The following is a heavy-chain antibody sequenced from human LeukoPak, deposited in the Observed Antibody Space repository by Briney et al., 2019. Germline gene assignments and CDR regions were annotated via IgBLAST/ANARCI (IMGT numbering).Heavy chain of an antibody. J-gene: IGHJ4*02. V-gene: IGHV3-30*04. Sequence: GGSLRLSCAASGFTFSSYAMHWVRQAPGKGLEWVAVISYDGSNKYYADSVKGRFTISRDNSKNTLYLQMHSLRAEDTAVYYCARGGGNAVAGEVDYWGQGTLVTVSS. CDR2: ISYDGSNK. CDR1: GFTFSSYA. D-gene: IGHD6-19*01. CDR3: ARGGGNAVAGEVDY.